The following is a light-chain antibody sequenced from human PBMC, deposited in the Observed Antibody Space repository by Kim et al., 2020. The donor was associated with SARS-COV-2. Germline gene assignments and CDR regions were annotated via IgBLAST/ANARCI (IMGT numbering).Light chain of an antibody. CDR3: LQDYRYPLT. CDR2: ATS. J-gene: IGKJ4*01. CDR1: QGIRND. V-gene: IGKV1-6*01. Sequence: AAVGDRVTINCRASQGIRNDVAWYQQRPGKAPKLLIYATSRLESGVPSRFSGSGSGTDFTLIINGLQPEDSATYSCLQDYRYPLTFGGGTKVDIK.